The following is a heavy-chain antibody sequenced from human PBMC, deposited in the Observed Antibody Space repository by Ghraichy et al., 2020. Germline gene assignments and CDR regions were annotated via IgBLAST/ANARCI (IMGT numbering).Heavy chain of an antibody. V-gene: IGHV3-30*18. Sequence: SPRLSCAASGFTFSSYGMHWVRQAPGKGLEWVAVISYDGSNKYYADSVKGRFTISRDNSKNTLYLQMNSLRAEDTAVYYCAKDKSSGYDLFDYWGQGTLVTVSS. CDR1: GFTFSSYG. CDR3: AKDKSSGYDLFDY. D-gene: IGHD5-12*01. J-gene: IGHJ4*02. CDR2: ISYDGSNK.